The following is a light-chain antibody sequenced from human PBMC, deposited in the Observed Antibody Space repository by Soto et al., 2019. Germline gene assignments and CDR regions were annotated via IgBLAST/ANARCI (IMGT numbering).Light chain of an antibody. V-gene: IGKV1-39*01. J-gene: IGKJ5*01. CDR3: HHSYCTA. CDR1: HSSRRD. CDR2: AAS. Sequence: DIQMTQSPSSLSASVGTRVTIICRASHSSRRDLNRYQQKTGKAPKLLVDAASRWQGGVPSRCSGSGSETDFTLSISSPQPEAFATYYCHHSYCTAFGQGTRLEIK.